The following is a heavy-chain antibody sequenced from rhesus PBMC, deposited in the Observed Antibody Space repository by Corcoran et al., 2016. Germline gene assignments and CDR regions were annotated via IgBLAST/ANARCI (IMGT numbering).Heavy chain of an antibody. Sequence: EVQLVESGAGMGQPGGSLRHSCTASGFTFSNSWQGWVRQDPGKGLELVARIKKKPDGETTDYAASVKGRFTISGDDSKNTLYLQMNSLKIEDTAVYYCTTDLRGEDSLGQGVVFTVSS. J-gene: IGHJ6*01. D-gene: IGHD5-42*01. CDR3: TTDLRGEDS. CDR1: GFTFSNSW. CDR2: IKKKPDGETT. V-gene: IGHV3-30*02.